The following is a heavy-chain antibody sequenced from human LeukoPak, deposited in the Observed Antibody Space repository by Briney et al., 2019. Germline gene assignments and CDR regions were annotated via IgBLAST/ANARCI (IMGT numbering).Heavy chain of an antibody. D-gene: IGHD1-26*01. V-gene: IGHV5-51*01. Sequence: GESLKISCKGSGYSFTNFWIGWVRQMPGKRLEWMGIIHPGDSDTRYSPSFQGQVTISADKSSSTAYLQWNSLKASDTAMYYCARRSGSYFDYWGQGTLVTVSS. CDR1: GYSFTNFW. J-gene: IGHJ4*02. CDR3: ARRSGSYFDY. CDR2: IHPGDSDT.